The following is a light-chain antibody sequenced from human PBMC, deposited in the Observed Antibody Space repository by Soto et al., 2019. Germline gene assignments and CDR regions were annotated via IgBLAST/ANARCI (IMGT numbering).Light chain of an antibody. CDR1: QSVSSD. V-gene: IGKV3-11*01. Sequence: EIVMTQSPATLSVSPGERATLSCRASQSVSSDLAWYQEKPGQAPRLLIYGASTRATGIPARFSGSGSGTDFTLTISSLEPADFAVYYCQQRSNWPITFGQGTRLEI. J-gene: IGKJ5*01. CDR2: GAS. CDR3: QQRSNWPIT.